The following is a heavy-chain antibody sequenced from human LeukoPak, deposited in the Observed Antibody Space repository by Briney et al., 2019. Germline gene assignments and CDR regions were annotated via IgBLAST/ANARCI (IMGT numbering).Heavy chain of an antibody. V-gene: IGHV1-69*05. J-gene: IGHJ6*03. Sequence: GASVKVSCKASGGTFSSYAISWVRQAPGQGLEWMGGIIPIFGTANYAQKFQGRVTTTTDESTSTAYMELSSLRSEDTAVYYCARGFWSGYSSYYYYMDVWGKGTTVTVSS. CDR2: IIPIFGTA. D-gene: IGHD3-3*01. CDR1: GGTFSSYA. CDR3: ARGFWSGYSSYYYYMDV.